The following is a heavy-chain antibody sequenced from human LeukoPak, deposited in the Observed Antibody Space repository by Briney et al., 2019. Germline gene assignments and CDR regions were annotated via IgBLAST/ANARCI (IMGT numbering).Heavy chain of an antibody. D-gene: IGHD3-3*01. CDR1: GGAISGHY. CDR3: ARRTIGYYFDY. J-gene: IGHJ4*02. Sequence: SETLSLTCSVSGGAISGHYWSWIRQSPGKGLEWIGYIYYTGSTSYNPSLKSRVTISLDEAKSQFSLKLASVTATDTAVYYCARRTIGYYFDYWGQGARVTVSS. CDR2: IYYTGST. V-gene: IGHV4-59*08.